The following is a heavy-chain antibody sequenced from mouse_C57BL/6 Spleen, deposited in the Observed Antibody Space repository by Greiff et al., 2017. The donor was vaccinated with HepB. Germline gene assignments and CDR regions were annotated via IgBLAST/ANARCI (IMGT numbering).Heavy chain of an antibody. CDR2: IYPSDSET. V-gene: IGHV1-61*01. Sequence: QVQLKQPGAELVRPGSSVKLSCKASGYTFTSYWMDWVKQRPGQGLEWIGNIYPSDSETHYNQKFKDKATLTVDKSSSTAYMQRSSLTSEDSAVYYCARQGSNLYFDYWGQGTTLTVSS. CDR3: ARQGSNLYFDY. J-gene: IGHJ2*01. D-gene: IGHD2-5*01. CDR1: GYTFTSYW.